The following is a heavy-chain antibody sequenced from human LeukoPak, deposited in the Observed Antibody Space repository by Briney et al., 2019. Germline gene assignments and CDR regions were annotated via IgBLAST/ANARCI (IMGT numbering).Heavy chain of an antibody. V-gene: IGHV3-66*01. J-gene: IGHJ4*02. CDR2: IYSGGST. D-gene: IGHD3-22*01. Sequence: GGSLRLSCAASGFTVSSNYMSWVRQAPGKGLEWVSVIYSGGSTYYADSVKGRCTISRDNSKNTLYLQMNSLRAEDTAVYYCARALGDSSGYYDYWGQGTLVTVSS. CDR3: ARALGDSSGYYDY. CDR1: GFTVSSNY.